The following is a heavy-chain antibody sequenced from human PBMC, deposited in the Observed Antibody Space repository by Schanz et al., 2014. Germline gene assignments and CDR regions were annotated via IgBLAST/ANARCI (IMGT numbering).Heavy chain of an antibody. J-gene: IGHJ4*02. V-gene: IGHV1-69*02. CDR3: ARLDSSSWYPRY. D-gene: IGHD6-13*01. CDR1: GGTFSTYT. CDR2: IIPILGIA. Sequence: QVQLVQSGAEVKKPGSSVKVSCKASGGTFSTYTISWVRQAPGQGLEWMGRIIPILGIANYAQKFQGRVTITADKSTSTASMELSSLRSEDTAVYYCARLDSSSWYPRYWGQGTLVTVSS.